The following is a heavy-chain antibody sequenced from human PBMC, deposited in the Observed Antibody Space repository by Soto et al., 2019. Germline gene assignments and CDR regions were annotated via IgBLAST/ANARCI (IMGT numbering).Heavy chain of an antibody. D-gene: IGHD2-8*01. Sequence: SQTLSLTCAISGDSVSSNSAAWNWIRQSPSRGLEWLGRTYYRFKWYNDYAVSVKSRITINPDTSKNQFSLQLNSVTPEDTAVYYCAREDIVLMVYAIGYYGMDVCGQGTTVTVSS. CDR2: TYYRFKWYN. J-gene: IGHJ6*02. CDR1: GDSVSSNSAA. CDR3: AREDIVLMVYAIGYYGMDV. V-gene: IGHV6-1*01.